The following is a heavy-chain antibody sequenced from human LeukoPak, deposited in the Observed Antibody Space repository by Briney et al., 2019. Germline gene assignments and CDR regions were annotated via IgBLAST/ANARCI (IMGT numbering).Heavy chain of an antibody. J-gene: IGHJ4*02. CDR3: ARDLSYYGSGSYYFGR. V-gene: IGHV1-2*02. Sequence: VASVKVPCKASGYTFTDYYIHWVRQAPGQGLEWMGWINPNSGGTNHPQKFEGRVTMTGDTSISTVYMELSRLRSDDTAVYYCARDLSYYGSGSYYFGRWGQGTLVTVSS. CDR1: GYTFTDYY. CDR2: INPNSGGT. D-gene: IGHD3-10*01.